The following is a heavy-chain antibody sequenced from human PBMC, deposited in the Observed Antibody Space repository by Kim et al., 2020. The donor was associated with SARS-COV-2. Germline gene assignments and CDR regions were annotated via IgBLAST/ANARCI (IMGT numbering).Heavy chain of an antibody. CDR2: IYYSGST. D-gene: IGHD2-15*01. CDR3: ARDSVDIAGYCSGGSCSNGMDV. CDR1: GGSISSSSYY. Sequence: SETLSLTCTVSGGSISSSSYYWGWICQPPGKGLEWIGSIYYSGSTYYNPSLKSRVTISVDTSKNQFSLKLSSVTAADTAVYYCARDSVDIAGYCSGGSCSNGMDVWGQGTTVTVSS. V-gene: IGHV4-39*02. J-gene: IGHJ6*02.